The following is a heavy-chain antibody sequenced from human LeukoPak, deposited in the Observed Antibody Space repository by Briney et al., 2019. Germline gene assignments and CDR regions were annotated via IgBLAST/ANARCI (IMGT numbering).Heavy chain of an antibody. CDR1: GYTLISYY. D-gene: IGHD3-22*01. Sequence: ASVKVSCQASGYTLISYYIHWVGQAPAQGLEGMEWLSPNSGDTNYAQKFQGRVTMTRDTSISTASMELSSLSSDDTAVYYCARVMNYYDSSGTYLYYFDYWGQGTLVTVSS. J-gene: IGHJ4*02. CDR3: ARVMNYYDSSGTYLYYFDY. V-gene: IGHV1-2*02. CDR2: LSPNSGDT.